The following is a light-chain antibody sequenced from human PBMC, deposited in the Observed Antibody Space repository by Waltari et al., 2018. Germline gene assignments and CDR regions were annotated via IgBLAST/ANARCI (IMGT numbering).Light chain of an antibody. J-gene: IGLJ3*02. Sequence: SFELTQPPSVSMSPGQTASITCSGDILGNKYASWYQHKPGQSPLLVLYRDTKRPSGIPERFSGSKSGNAATLTISGTQAMDEADYYCQALGTGAWVFGGGTKLTVL. CDR1: ILGNKY. CDR2: RDT. V-gene: IGLV3-1*01. CDR3: QALGTGAWV.